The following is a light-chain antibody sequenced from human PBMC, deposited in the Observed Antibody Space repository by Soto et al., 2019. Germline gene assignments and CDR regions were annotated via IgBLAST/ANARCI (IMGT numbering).Light chain of an antibody. CDR3: QQSYSPLSYT. Sequence: DIQMTQSPSSLSASVGDRVTITCRASQSVGNYLNWYQQKPGQAPNLVIYAATSLQSGVPTRFSGSGSGTDFTLTISSLQPEDFATYYCQQSYSPLSYTVGQGTKLEIK. CDR2: AAT. J-gene: IGKJ2*01. V-gene: IGKV1-39*01. CDR1: QSVGNY.